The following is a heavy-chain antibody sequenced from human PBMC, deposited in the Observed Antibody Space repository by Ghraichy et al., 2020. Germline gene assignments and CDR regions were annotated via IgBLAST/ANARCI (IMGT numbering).Heavy chain of an antibody. J-gene: IGHJ2*01. Sequence: SQTLSLTCTVSGGSISSGSYYWSWIRQPAGKGLEWIGRIYTSGSTNYNPSLKSRVTISVDTSKNQFSLKLSSVTAADTAVYYCARYPRIAVAGTVSLYFDLWGRGTLVTVSS. V-gene: IGHV4-61*02. CDR3: ARYPRIAVAGTVSLYFDL. CDR1: GGSISSGSYY. CDR2: IYTSGST. D-gene: IGHD6-19*01.